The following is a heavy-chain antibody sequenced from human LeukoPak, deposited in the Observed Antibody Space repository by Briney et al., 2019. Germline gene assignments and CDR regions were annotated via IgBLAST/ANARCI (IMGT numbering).Heavy chain of an antibody. D-gene: IGHD2-8*01. CDR1: GGSISSYY. Sequence: PSETLSLTCTVSGGSISSYYWSWIRQPPGKGLEWIGYIYYSGSTNYNPSLKSRVTISVDTSKNQFSLKLSSVTAADTAVYYCARDKRMNGYFGYWGQGTLVTVSS. V-gene: IGHV4-59*01. CDR2: IYYSGST. CDR3: ARDKRMNGYFGY. J-gene: IGHJ4*02.